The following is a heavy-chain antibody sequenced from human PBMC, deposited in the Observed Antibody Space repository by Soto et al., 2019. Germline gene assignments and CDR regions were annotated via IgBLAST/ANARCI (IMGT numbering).Heavy chain of an antibody. V-gene: IGHV3-30*18. CDR2: ISEDGSRK. CDR3: TKGCGRVFDRCGS. Sequence: QVQVVESGGGVAQPGRSLRLSCTVSGFIFNYYGMQWVRQAPGKGLEWVAVISEDGSRKYYADSVKGRFTISRDNSKNTMYLQINSLRAEDTDVYYCTKGCGRVFDRCGSCGQGTLGTVSS. D-gene: IGHD5-12*01. CDR1: GFIFNYYG. J-gene: IGHJ5*02.